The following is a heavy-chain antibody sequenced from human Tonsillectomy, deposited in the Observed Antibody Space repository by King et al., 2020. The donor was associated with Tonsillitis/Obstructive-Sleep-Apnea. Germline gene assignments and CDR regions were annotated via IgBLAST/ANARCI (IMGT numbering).Heavy chain of an antibody. CDR1: GFTFSSYS. J-gene: IGHJ6*02. CDR2: ISSSSSYI. D-gene: IGHD3-3*01. V-gene: IGHV3-21*01. Sequence: QLVRSGGGLVKPGGSLRLSCAASGFTFSSYSMNWVRQAPGKGLEWVSSISSSSSYIYYADSVKGRFTISRDNAKNSLYLQMNSLRAEDTAVYYCARDRAGLRFLEWLSPSYYYGMDVWGQGTTVTVSS. CDR3: ARDRAGLRFLEWLSPSYYYGMDV.